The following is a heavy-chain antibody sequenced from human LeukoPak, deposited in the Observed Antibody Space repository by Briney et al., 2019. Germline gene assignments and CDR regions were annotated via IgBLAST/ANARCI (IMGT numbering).Heavy chain of an antibody. CDR1: GGSISSSNW. Sequence: SGTLSLTCAVSGGSISSSNWWSWVRQPPGKGLEWIGEIYHSGSTNYNPSLKSRVTISVDTSKNQFSLKLSSVTAADTAVYYCARDRTGTTPSSFYYYYYYMDVWGKGTTVTVSS. J-gene: IGHJ6*03. CDR2: IYHSGST. V-gene: IGHV4-4*02. CDR3: ARDRTGTTPSSFYYYYYYMDV. D-gene: IGHD1-1*01.